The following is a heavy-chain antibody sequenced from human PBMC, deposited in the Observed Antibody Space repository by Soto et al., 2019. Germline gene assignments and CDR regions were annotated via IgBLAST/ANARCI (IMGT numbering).Heavy chain of an antibody. D-gene: IGHD2-21*02. J-gene: IGHJ6*02. Sequence: EVQLLESGGGFVQPGGSLRLSCAATGFTFSVYAMTWVRQAPGKGLEWVSAVTANGGSTYSADSVKGRFTISRDNSKNTLFLQMNSLRAEDTAVYYCASLGVGDWANYYYYYGMDVWGHGTTVTVS. V-gene: IGHV3-23*01. CDR1: GFTFSVYA. CDR3: ASLGVGDWANYYYYYGMDV. CDR2: VTANGGST.